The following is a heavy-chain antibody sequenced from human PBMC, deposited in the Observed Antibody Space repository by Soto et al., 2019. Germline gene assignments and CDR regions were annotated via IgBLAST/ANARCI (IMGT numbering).Heavy chain of an antibody. V-gene: IGHV5-51*01. Sequence: PGEPLKISCNGSGYRLTSYWIAWVRQMPGKGLEWMVIIYPGDSDARYSPSFQGQVTISVDKSISTAYLQWSSLKASDTAIYYCARQLGHDYINNWFDPWGQGTLVTVSS. CDR1: GYRLTSYW. CDR3: ARQLGHDYINNWFDP. D-gene: IGHD4-4*01. J-gene: IGHJ5*02. CDR2: IYPGDSDA.